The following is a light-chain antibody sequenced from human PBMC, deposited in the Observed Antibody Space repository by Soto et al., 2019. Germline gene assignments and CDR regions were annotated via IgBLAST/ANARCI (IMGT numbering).Light chain of an antibody. V-gene: IGLV2-23*01. J-gene: IGLJ1*01. CDR2: EAS. Sequence: QSVLTQPASVSGSPGQSITISGTGTSSDVGSHNLVSWYQQFPGKAPKLIIFEASKRPSGVSNRFSGSKSGSTASLTISGLQAEDEADYYCCSNAAGITYVLGSAIKVTVX. CDR3: CSNAAGITYV. CDR1: SSDVGSHNL.